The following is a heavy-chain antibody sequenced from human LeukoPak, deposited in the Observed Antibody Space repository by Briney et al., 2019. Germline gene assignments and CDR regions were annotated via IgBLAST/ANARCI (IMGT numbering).Heavy chain of an antibody. Sequence: SVKVSCKASGGTFNNYAISWVRQAPGQGLEWMGGIIPMFGTANYAQKYQGRVTITADESTSTAHIELSSLRSEDAAMYYCALGSRGVMTDWFDPWGQGTLVTVSS. V-gene: IGHV1-69*01. CDR1: GGTFNNYA. CDR3: ALGSRGVMTDWFDP. D-gene: IGHD3-10*01. CDR2: IIPMFGTA. J-gene: IGHJ5*02.